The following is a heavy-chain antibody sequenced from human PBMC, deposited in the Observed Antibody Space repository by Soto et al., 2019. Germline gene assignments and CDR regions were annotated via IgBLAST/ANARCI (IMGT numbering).Heavy chain of an antibody. Sequence: ASETLSLTCTVSGGFISSYYWGWIRQPPGKGLEWIGYINYSGTTNYNPSLKSRVTISVDTSKNQFSLKLSSVTAADTAIYYCARDGYYDSSGYHAWFDPWGQGILVTVSS. D-gene: IGHD3-22*01. CDR1: GGFISSYY. V-gene: IGHV4-59*01. CDR3: ARDGYYDSSGYHAWFDP. CDR2: INYSGTT. J-gene: IGHJ5*02.